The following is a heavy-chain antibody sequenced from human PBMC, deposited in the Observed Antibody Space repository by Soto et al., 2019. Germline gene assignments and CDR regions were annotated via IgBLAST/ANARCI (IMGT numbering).Heavy chain of an antibody. CDR2: INPNSGGT. CDR3: ARVGGGLASLGYYGMDV. J-gene: IGHJ6*02. CDR1: GYTFIGYY. Sequence: GGSVKVSGKASGYTFIGYYIHWVLQAPGQVREWMGWINPNSGGTNYAQRFQGWVTTTRHRSISTAYMELGRLKSDDPAVYYCARVGGGLASLGYYGMDVWGQGTTVTVSS. V-gene: IGHV1-2*04. D-gene: IGHD3-10*01.